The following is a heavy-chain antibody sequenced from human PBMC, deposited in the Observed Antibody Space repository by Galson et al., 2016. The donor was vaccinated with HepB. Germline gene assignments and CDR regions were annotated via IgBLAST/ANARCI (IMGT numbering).Heavy chain of an antibody. D-gene: IGHD3-22*01. V-gene: IGHV3-30*03. Sequence: SLRLFCAASGIIFSHTGIQWVRQAPGKGLDWVAAISSDGSNEYYADSVKGRFVISRDSSKNSVYLEMNSLTSEDTATYFCAYDSSGFYPRDALDVWGQGTMVIVSS. J-gene: IGHJ3*01. CDR2: ISSDGSNE. CDR3: AYDSSGFYPRDALDV. CDR1: GIIFSHTG.